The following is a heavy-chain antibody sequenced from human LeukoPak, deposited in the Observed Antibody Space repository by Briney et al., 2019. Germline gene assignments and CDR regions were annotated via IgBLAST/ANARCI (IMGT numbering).Heavy chain of an antibody. V-gene: IGHV3-7*01. CDR3: ARDKAVYDILTGYSPLDY. D-gene: IGHD3-9*01. CDR2: IKQDGSEK. Sequence: GGSLRLSCAASGFTFSSYWMSWVRQAPGKGLEWVANIKQDGSEKYYVDSVKGRFTISRDNAKNPLYLQMNSLRAEDTAVYYCARDKAVYDILTGYSPLDYWGQGTLVTVSS. CDR1: GFTFSSYW. J-gene: IGHJ4*02.